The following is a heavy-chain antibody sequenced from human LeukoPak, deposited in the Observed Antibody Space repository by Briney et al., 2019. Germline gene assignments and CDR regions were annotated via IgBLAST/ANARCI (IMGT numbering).Heavy chain of an antibody. CDR2: IYYSGST. Sequence: SETLSLTCTVSGGSISSYYWSWIRQPPGKGLEWIGYIYYSGSTTYNPSLKSRVTISVDTSKNQFSVKLSSVTAADTAVYYCAREWNYVIDSWGQGTLVTISS. J-gene: IGHJ5*01. V-gene: IGHV4-59*01. D-gene: IGHD1-7*01. CDR3: AREWNYVIDS. CDR1: GGSISSYY.